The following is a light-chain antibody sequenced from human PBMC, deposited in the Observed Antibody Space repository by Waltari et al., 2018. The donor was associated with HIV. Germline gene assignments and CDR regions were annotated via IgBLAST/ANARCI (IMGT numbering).Light chain of an antibody. Sequence: DIQMTQSPSSLSASVGDSVTITCRASQSISNYLNWYQQKPGKAPNLLISGASNLQSGVPPRFSGSGSGTDFTLTITSLEPEDFATYHCQQSYTTPRTFGGGSRVEIK. CDR1: QSISNY. V-gene: IGKV1-39*01. CDR3: QQSYTTPRT. J-gene: IGKJ4*01. CDR2: GAS.